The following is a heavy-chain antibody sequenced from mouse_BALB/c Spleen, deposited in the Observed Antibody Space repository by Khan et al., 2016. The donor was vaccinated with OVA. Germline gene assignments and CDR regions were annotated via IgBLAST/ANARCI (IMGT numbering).Heavy chain of an antibody. Sequence: EVELVESGGGLVKPGGSLRLSCAASGFTFSSYSMSWVRQTPEKRLEWVATITSGGSYTYYPDSVQGRFTISRDNAKNTLYLQMISLKSEDTAIYDCTRDRNYYGSSFYFDYWGQGTTLTVSS. D-gene: IGHD1-1*01. J-gene: IGHJ2*01. CDR2: ITSGGSYT. CDR1: GFTFSSYS. V-gene: IGHV5-6-4*01. CDR3: TRDRNYYGSSFYFDY.